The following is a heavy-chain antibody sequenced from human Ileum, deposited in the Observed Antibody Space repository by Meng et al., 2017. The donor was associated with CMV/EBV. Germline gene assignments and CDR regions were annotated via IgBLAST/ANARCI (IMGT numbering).Heavy chain of an antibody. CDR3: TTEVSGTMVVTSEPGDY. CDR1: FTHAW. D-gene: IGHD4-23*01. CDR2: SKSKTVGGAT. V-gene: IGHV3-15*01. J-gene: IGHJ4*02. Sequence: FTHAWMSWVRQAPGKGLEWVGRSKSKTVGGATDYAAPVKGRFTISRDDSKNTLYLQMNSLKTEDTAVYYCTTEVSGTMVVTSEPGDYWGQGTLVTVSS.